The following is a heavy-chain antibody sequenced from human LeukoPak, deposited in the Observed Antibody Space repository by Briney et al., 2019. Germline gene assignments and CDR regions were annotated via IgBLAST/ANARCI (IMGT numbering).Heavy chain of an antibody. Sequence: GASVKVSCKVSGYTLTELSMHWVRQAPGKGLEWMGGFDPEDGETIYAQKFQGRVTMTEDTSTDTAYMELSSLRFEDTAVYYCATVLQLWESNWFDPWGQGTLVTVSS. CDR2: FDPEDGET. CDR3: ATVLQLWESNWFDP. J-gene: IGHJ5*02. CDR1: GYTLTELS. V-gene: IGHV1-24*01. D-gene: IGHD5-18*01.